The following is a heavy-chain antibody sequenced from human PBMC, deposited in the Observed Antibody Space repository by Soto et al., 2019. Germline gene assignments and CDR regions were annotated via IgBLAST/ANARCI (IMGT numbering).Heavy chain of an antibody. J-gene: IGHJ4*02. V-gene: IGHV1-18*01. D-gene: IGHD2-2*01. Sequence: QVQLVQSGAEVKKPGASVKVSCKASGYTFTSYGISWVRQAPGQGLEWMGWISACNGNTNYAQKLQGRVTMTTDTAESTAYMELRRLRCDDTAVYYCARESPAADYWGQGTLVTVSS. CDR2: ISACNGNT. CDR3: ARESPAADY. CDR1: GYTFTSYG.